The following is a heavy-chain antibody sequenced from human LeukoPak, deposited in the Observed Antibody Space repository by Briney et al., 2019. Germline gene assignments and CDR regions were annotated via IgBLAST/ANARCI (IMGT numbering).Heavy chain of an antibody. D-gene: IGHD2-2*02. J-gene: IGHJ4*02. CDR1: GFTFTTYG. V-gene: IGHV3-33*01. Sequence: PGGSLRLSCTPSGFTFTTYGMHWVRQAPGKGLEWVAVIWYDGVNKYYADSVKGRFTISRDNSNNTLYLQMNSLRAEDTAAYYCARDAYPHCTYSSCYTGYFDHWGQGTLVTVSS. CDR2: IWYDGVNK. CDR3: ARDAYPHCTYSSCYTGYFDH.